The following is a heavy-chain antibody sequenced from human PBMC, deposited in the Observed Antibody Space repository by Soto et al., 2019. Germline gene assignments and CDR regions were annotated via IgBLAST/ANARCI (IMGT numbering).Heavy chain of an antibody. D-gene: IGHD2-8*01. CDR2: IIPISGTT. CDR1: GDVFRSYG. CDR3: ARVRCFNGLCHTADYGMDV. Sequence: SVKVSCKASGDVFRSYGINWVRQAPGQGLEWMGGIIPISGTTNYAQKFQGRVAITADESTDTVYMELSRLRSEVTAVYFCARVRCFNGLCHTADYGMDVWGQGTTVTVSS. V-gene: IGHV1-69*13. J-gene: IGHJ6*02.